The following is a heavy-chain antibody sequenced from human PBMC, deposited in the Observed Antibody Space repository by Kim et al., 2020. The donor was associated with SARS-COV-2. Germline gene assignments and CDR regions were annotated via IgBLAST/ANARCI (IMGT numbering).Heavy chain of an antibody. CDR3: ASNSDSSGWPFDY. V-gene: IGHV3-11*04. J-gene: IGHJ4*02. Sequence: YSDSVKGRVTISMDNDKNSLYLQMRSLRAEDTAVYYCASNSDSSGWPFDYWGQGTLVTVSS. D-gene: IGHD6-19*01.